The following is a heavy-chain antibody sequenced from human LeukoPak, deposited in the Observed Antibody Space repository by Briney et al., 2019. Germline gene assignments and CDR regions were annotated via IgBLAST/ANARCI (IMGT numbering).Heavy chain of an antibody. D-gene: IGHD2-2*01. Sequence: ASVKVSCKASGFTFTSHDYNWVRQATGQGLEWMGWMNPNSGSTGYAQKFQGRVTMTRDTSITTVYMELSSLTSEDTAVYYCARASTAYYYYYGMDVWGQGTTVTVSS. CDR2: MNPNSGST. V-gene: IGHV1-8*01. CDR3: ARASTAYYYYYGMDV. CDR1: GFTFTSHD. J-gene: IGHJ6*02.